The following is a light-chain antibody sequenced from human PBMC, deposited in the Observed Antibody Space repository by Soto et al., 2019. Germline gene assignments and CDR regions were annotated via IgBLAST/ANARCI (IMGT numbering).Light chain of an antibody. CDR2: EVT. V-gene: IGLV2-8*01. CDR3: TSYAGSNSPYV. J-gene: IGLJ1*01. Sequence: QSALTQPPSASGSPGQSVTISCTGTSSDVGGYDYVSWYQHHPGKAPKLMIFEVTKRPSGVPDRFSGSKSGNTASLTVSGLQAEDEADYSSTSYAGSNSPYVFGTGSKLTVL. CDR1: SSDVGGYDY.